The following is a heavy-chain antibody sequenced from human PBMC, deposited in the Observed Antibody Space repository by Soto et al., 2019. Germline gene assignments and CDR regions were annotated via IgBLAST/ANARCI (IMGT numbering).Heavy chain of an antibody. CDR3: AGDLDGTGKTAYDI. V-gene: IGHV6-1*01. J-gene: IGHJ3*02. CDR2: TYYRSKWFN. Sequence: SQTLSLTCAISGDSVSTNSAAWNWLRQSPSRGLEWLGRTYYRSKWFNDYAVSVKSRITIKPDTSKNHFSLQLMSVAPEDTAMYYCAGDLDGTGKTAYDIWGQGTLVTVSS. D-gene: IGHD3-9*01. CDR1: GDSVSTNSAA.